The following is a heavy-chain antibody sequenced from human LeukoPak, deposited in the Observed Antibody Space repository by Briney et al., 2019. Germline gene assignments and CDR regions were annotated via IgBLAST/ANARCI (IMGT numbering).Heavy chain of an antibody. V-gene: IGHV4-34*01. CDR1: GGTFSGYY. J-gene: IGHJ5*02. Sequence: SETLSLTCAVYGGTFSGYYWSRIRQPPGKGLEWIGEINHSGSTNYNPSLKSRVTISVDTSKNQFSLKLSSVTAADTAVYYCARGNGSGSYYPHWFDPWGQGTLVTVSS. D-gene: IGHD3-10*01. CDR3: ARGNGSGSYYPHWFDP. CDR2: INHSGST.